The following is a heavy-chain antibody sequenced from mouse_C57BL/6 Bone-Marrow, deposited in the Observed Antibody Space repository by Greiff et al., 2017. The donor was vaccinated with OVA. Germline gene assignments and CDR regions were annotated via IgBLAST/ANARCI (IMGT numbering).Heavy chain of an antibody. D-gene: IGHD1-1*01. J-gene: IGHJ4*01. V-gene: IGHV1-63*01. Sequence: VQLVESGAELVRPGTSVKMSCKASGYTFTNYWIGWAKQRPGHGLEWIGDIYPGGGYTNYNEKFKGKATLTADKSSSTAYMQFSSLTSEDSAIYYCARVPYYGSYYAMDYWGQGTSVTVSS. CDR3: ARVPYYGSYYAMDY. CDR1: GYTFTNYW. CDR2: IYPGGGYT.